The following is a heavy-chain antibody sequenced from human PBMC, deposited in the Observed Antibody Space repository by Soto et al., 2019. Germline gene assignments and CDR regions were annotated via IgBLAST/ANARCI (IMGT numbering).Heavy chain of an antibody. D-gene: IGHD6-19*01. CDR1: GGSISSSSYY. J-gene: IGHJ6*02. Sequence: QLQLQESGPGLVKPSETLSLTCTVSGGSISSSSYYWGWIRQPPGKGLEWIGSIYYSGSTYYNPSLKSRVTISVDTSKNQFSLKLSSVTAADTAVYYCARHGIAVAGQHGMDVWGQGTTVTVSS. CDR2: IYYSGST. CDR3: ARHGIAVAGQHGMDV. V-gene: IGHV4-39*01.